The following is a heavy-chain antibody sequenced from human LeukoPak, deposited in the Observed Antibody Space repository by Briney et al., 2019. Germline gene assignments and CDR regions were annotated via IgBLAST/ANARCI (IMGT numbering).Heavy chain of an antibody. J-gene: IGHJ6*02. CDR2: ISAYNGNT. D-gene: IGHD3-10*01. Sequence: ASVKVSCKASGYTFITYGISWVRQAPGQGLEWMGWISAYNGNTSYAQNLQGRVTMATDTSTSTAYMELRSLRSDDTAVYYCARGPGSGTYGMDVCGQGTTVTVSS. CDR1: GYTFITYG. CDR3: ARGPGSGTYGMDV. V-gene: IGHV1-18*01.